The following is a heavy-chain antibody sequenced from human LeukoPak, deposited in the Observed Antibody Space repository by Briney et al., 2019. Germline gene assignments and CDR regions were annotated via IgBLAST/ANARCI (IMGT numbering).Heavy chain of an antibody. CDR3: ARGLELRYFDWLLSHGMDA. CDR1: GFTFSSYS. CDR2: ISSSSSTI. V-gene: IGHV3-48*01. Sequence: GGSLRLSCAASGFTFSSYSMNWVRQAPGKGLEWVSYISSSSSTIYYADSVKGRFTISRDNAKNSLYLQMNSLRAEDTAVYYCARGLELRYFDWLLSHGMDAWGQGTTVTVSS. J-gene: IGHJ6*02. D-gene: IGHD3-9*01.